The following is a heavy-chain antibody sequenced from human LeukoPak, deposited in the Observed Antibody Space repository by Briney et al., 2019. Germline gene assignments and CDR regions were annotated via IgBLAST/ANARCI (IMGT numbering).Heavy chain of an antibody. D-gene: IGHD3-16*01. Sequence: ASVKVSCKASGYVFTGYYMHWVRQAPGQGLEWMGWINPNSGDTNYAQKFQGRVTMTRDTSVSTAYMELSRLRSDDTAVYYCARVRYRLAETYIDYWGQGTLVTVSS. J-gene: IGHJ4*02. V-gene: IGHV1-2*02. CDR1: GYVFTGYY. CDR3: ARVRYRLAETYIDY. CDR2: INPNSGDT.